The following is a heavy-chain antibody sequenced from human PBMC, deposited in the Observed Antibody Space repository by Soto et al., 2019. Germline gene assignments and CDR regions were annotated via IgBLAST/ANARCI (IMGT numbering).Heavy chain of an antibody. CDR2: IWYDGSNQ. J-gene: IGHJ6*02. D-gene: IGHD1-1*01. Sequence: QVQLVESGGGVVQPGRSLRLSCVVSGFTFSNYGMHWVRQAPGKGLEWVADIWYDGSNQRYADSVEGRFTISRDNSKNTLYLQMNGLSVEDTAVYYCARDQVQMQYYGHTLAVWGQGTTVTVSS. CDR1: GFTFSNYG. V-gene: IGHV3-33*01. CDR3: ARDQVQMQYYGHTLAV.